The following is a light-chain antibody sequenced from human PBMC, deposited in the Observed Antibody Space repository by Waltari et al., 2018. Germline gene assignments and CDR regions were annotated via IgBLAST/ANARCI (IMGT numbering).Light chain of an antibody. CDR3: QQYAGYL. J-gene: IGKJ2*01. Sequence: DIQMTQSPSTLSASVGDRVPITCRARQSISRYLAWYKQKPGKAPKLLIDKASSLESGVPSRFSGIGSETDFTLTSSSLQPDDFATDYCQQYAGYLFGQGTKVEMK. CDR1: QSISRY. V-gene: IGKV1-5*03. CDR2: KAS.